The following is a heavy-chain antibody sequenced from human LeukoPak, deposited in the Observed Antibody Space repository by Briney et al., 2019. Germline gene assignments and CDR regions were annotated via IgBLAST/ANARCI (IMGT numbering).Heavy chain of an antibody. CDR2: INPNSGGT. V-gene: IGHV1-2*02. Sequence: GASVKVSCKASGYTFTGYYMHWVRQAPVQGLEWRGWINPNSGGTNYAQKFQCRVTMTRDTSISTAYMELSRLRSDDTAVYYCARDASVRGVILYWGQGTLVTVSS. J-gene: IGHJ4*02. CDR1: GYTFTGYY. D-gene: IGHD3-10*01. CDR3: ARDASVRGVILY.